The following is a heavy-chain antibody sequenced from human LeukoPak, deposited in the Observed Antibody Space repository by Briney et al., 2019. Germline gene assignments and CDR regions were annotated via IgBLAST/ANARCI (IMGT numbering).Heavy chain of an antibody. V-gene: IGHV3-23*01. J-gene: IGHJ3*02. D-gene: IGHD4-17*01. CDR1: GFTFSSYA. CDR2: ISGSGGST. CDR3: AKDLFRDYGVRGSGAFDI. Sequence: GGSLRLSCAASGFTFSSYAMSWVRQAPGKGLEWVSAISGSGGSTYYADSVKGRFTISRDNSKNTLYLQMNSLRAEDTAVYYCAKDLFRDYGVRGSGAFDIWGQGTMVTVSS.